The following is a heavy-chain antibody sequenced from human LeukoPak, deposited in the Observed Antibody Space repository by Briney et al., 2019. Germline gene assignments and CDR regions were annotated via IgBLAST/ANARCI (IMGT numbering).Heavy chain of an antibody. J-gene: IGHJ5*02. CDR3: ARLPGYFGAS. CDR1: GYPFTSYD. Sequence: GASVKVSCKASGYPFTSYDLNWVRQAPGQRLEWMGCMNVKSGTADYAPKLQGRVTMTRNTSISTAYMELSSLRPEDTAVYYCARLPGYFGASWGRGTLVTVSS. D-gene: IGHD4/OR15-4a*01. V-gene: IGHV1-8*01. CDR2: MNVKSGTA.